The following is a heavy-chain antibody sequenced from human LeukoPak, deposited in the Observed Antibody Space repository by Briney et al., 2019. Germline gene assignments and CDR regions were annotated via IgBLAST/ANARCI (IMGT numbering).Heavy chain of an antibody. D-gene: IGHD6-19*01. CDR2: IYYSGNT. CDR3: ATGAVAGTVGFDP. Sequence: PSQTLSLTCTVSGDSISRRGYYWNWIRQHPGKGLEWIGYIYYSGNTYYNPSLKSRINMSVDTSKNQFSLKLSSVTAADTAVYYCATGAVAGTVGFDPWGQGTLVTVSS. V-gene: IGHV4-31*03. J-gene: IGHJ5*02. CDR1: GDSISRRGYY.